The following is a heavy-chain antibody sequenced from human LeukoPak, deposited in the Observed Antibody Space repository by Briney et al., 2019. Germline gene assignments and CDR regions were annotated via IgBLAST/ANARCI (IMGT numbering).Heavy chain of an antibody. D-gene: IGHD3-16*01. CDR1: RFTFDDYA. V-gene: IGHV3-9*01. Sequence: GRSLRLSCAASRFTFDDYAMHWVRQAPGKGLEWVSGITWNSGSIGYADSVKGRFTISRDNAKNSLYLQMNSLRAEDTALYYCAKGRGGYFDYWGQGTLVTVSS. CDR3: AKGRGGYFDY. J-gene: IGHJ4*02. CDR2: ITWNSGSI.